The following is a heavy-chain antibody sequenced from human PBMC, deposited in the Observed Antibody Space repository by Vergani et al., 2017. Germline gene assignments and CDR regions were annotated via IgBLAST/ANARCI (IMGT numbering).Heavy chain of an antibody. CDR1: GYTFSTYG. V-gene: IGHV1-18*01. CDR2: ISAYNGNT. J-gene: IGHJ4*02. D-gene: IGHD6-19*01. Sequence: QVQLVQSGAEVKKPGASVKVSCKASGYTFSTYGISWVRQAPGQGLEWMGWISAYNGNTNYPEKFQGRLTMTTDTSTRTAYMELRSLRSADTAVYYCARPRWGRILDIAVLGGGFNSWGQGTLVTVSS. CDR3: ARPRWGRILDIAVLGGGFNS.